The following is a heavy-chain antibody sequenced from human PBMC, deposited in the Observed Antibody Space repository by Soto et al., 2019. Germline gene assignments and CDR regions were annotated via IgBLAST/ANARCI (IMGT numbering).Heavy chain of an antibody. Sequence: EVQLVESGGGLIQPGGSLRLSCAASGFTVSSNYMSWVRQAPGKGLEWVSVIYSGGSTYYADSVKGRFTISRDNSKNTLDLQMNSLRAEDTAVYYCASQVDVQWPLDYWGQGTLVTVSS. CDR1: GFTVSSNY. CDR2: IYSGGST. CDR3: ASQVDVQWPLDY. J-gene: IGHJ4*02. D-gene: IGHD6-19*01. V-gene: IGHV3-53*01.